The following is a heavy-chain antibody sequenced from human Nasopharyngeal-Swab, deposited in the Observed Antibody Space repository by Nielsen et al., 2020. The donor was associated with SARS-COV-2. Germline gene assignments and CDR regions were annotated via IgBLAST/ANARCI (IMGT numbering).Heavy chain of an antibody. CDR2: ISYDGSNK. CDR3: ARDHEEYYYYYYMDV. J-gene: IGHJ6*03. V-gene: IGHV3-30-3*01. Sequence: VRQMPGKGLEWVAVISYDGSNKYYADSVKGRFTISRDNSKNTLYLQMNSLRAEDTAVYYCARDHEEYYYYYYMDVWGKGTTVTVSS.